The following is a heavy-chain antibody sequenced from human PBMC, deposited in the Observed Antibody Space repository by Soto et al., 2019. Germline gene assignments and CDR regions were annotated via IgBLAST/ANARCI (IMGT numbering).Heavy chain of an antibody. CDR1: GYTFTGYY. Sequence: GASVKVSCKASGYTFTGYYMHWVRQAPGQGLEWMGGIIPIFGTANYAQKFQGRVTITADKSTSTAYMELSSLRSEDTAVYYCARDSVSLGYCSGGSCYGPADYYYGMDVWGQGTTVTVSS. CDR2: IIPIFGTA. V-gene: IGHV1-69*06. D-gene: IGHD2-15*01. J-gene: IGHJ6*02. CDR3: ARDSVSLGYCSGGSCYGPADYYYGMDV.